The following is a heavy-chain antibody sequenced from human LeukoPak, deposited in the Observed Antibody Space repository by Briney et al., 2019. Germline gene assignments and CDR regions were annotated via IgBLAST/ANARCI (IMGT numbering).Heavy chain of an antibody. CDR3: ASKENILTGYYDH. CDR1: GFTFSSYT. D-gene: IGHD3-9*01. J-gene: IGHJ5*02. Sequence: GGSLRLSCVASGFTFSSYTMNWVRQAPGKGLEWVSSISSDSNYIYYADSVKGRFTISRDNAWNSLYLQMNSLRAEDTAVYYCASKENILTGYYDHWGQGTLVTVSS. V-gene: IGHV3-21*01. CDR2: ISSDSNYI.